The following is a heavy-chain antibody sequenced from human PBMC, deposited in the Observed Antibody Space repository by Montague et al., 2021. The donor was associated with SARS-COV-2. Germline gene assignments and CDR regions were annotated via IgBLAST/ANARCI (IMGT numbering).Heavy chain of an antibody. CDR2: INHGGST. CDR3: ARLRDGVVPSPILGVGPYYCYCYMDV. CDR1: GTSFSGYY. D-gene: IGHD3-10*01. V-gene: IGHV4-34*01. J-gene: IGHJ6*03. Sequence: SETLSLTCAVHGTSFSGYYWNWIRQPPGKGLEWIGEINHGGSTKYSPSLKSRLTISADTSKNQFSLKLTSVAAADTAVYYCARLRDGVVPSPILGVGPYYCYCYMDVWGRGTTVTVSS.